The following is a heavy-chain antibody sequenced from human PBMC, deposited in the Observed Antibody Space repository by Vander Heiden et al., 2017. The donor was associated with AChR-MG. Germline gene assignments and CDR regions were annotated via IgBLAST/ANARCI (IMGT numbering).Heavy chain of an antibody. V-gene: IGHV1-69*06. Sequence: QVQLVQSGAEVKKPGSSVKVSCKASGGTFSSYAISWVRQAPGQGLEWMGGIIPIFGTANYAQKFQGRVTMTADKSTSTAYMELSSLRSEDTAVYYCARAGDIVVVPAATNNYYYGMDVWGQGTTVTVSS. D-gene: IGHD2-2*01. CDR3: ARAGDIVVVPAATNNYYYGMDV. CDR2: IIPIFGTA. CDR1: GGTFSSYA. J-gene: IGHJ6*02.